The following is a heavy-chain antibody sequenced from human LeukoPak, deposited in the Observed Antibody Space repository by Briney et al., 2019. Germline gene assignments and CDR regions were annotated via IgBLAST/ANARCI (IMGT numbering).Heavy chain of an antibody. CDR3: ARFGTRTKSGATGYMDV. CDR1: GASISSGDYH. Sequence: ASQTLSLTCTVSGASISSGDYHWNWIRQPPGKGLEWIGFIHDSGSTYYNPSLKSRVSISRDMSKNQLSLMLSSVTAADTAVYYCARFGTRTKSGATGYMDVWGKGTTVTVSS. V-gene: IGHV4-30-4*01. J-gene: IGHJ6*03. D-gene: IGHD2-15*01. CDR2: IHDSGST.